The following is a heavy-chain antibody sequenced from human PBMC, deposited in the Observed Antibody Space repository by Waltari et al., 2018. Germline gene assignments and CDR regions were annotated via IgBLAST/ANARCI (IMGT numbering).Heavy chain of an antibody. D-gene: IGHD6-13*01. CDR2: IYPGAGGT. J-gene: IGHJ5*02. V-gene: IGHV1-2*02. CDR1: GYTFTGHY. CDR3: ARGRLAHTSSWDCDL. Sequence: QVQLEQSGPEVKRAGASMKVSCTASGYTFTGHYLYWLRQARGQGLECLGLIYPGAGGTTLAQKFQGRLTLTTDTSIRTAYMELSGLTVDDTGIYYCARGRLAHTSSWDCDLWGPGTVITVSA.